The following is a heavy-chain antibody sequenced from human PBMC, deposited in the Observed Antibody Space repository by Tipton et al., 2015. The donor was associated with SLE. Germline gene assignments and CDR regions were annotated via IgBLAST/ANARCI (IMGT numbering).Heavy chain of an antibody. Sequence: TLSLTCSVYGDSLSGQYWSWTRQPPGKGLEWIGEVFRGGSTNYSPSLKSRLTMSADTSKNQISLKLSSVSAADTAVYYCVRGPKDVWGQGTTVTVSS. CDR3: VRGPKDV. V-gene: IGHV4-34*09. J-gene: IGHJ6*02. CDR1: GDSLSGQY. CDR2: VFRGGST.